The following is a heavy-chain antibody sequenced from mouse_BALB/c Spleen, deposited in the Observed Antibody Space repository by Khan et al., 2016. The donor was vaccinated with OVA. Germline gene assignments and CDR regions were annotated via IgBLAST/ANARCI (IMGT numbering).Heavy chain of an antibody. D-gene: IGHD1-1*01. CDR3: ARGGSTTGYFDY. CDR2: VYPGDGNT. J-gene: IGHJ2*01. Sequence: VQLQESGTELARPGASVKLSCKASGYTFTSYWMQWVKQRPGQGLEWIGAVYPGDGNTRYTQKFKGKATLTADKSSSTAYIQLSSLASEDSAVYNCARGGSTTGYFDYWGQGTTLTVSS. CDR1: GYTFTSYW. V-gene: IGHV1-87*01.